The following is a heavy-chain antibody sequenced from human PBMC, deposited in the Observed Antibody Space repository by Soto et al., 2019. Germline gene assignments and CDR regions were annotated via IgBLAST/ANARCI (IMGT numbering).Heavy chain of an antibody. CDR3: ARDPSQWLVPYCYGMDV. D-gene: IGHD6-19*01. CDR1: GFTVSSNY. J-gene: IGHJ6*02. CDR2: IYSGGST. Sequence: GGSLRLSCAASGFTVSSNYMSWVRQAPGKGLEWVSVIYSGGSTYYADSVRGRFTISRDNSKNTLYLQMKSLRSDDTAVYYCARDPSQWLVPYCYGMDVWGQGTTVTVSS. V-gene: IGHV3-53*05.